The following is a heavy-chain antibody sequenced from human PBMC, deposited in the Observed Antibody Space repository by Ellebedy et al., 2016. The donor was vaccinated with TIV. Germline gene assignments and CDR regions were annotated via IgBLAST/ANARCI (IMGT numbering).Heavy chain of an antibody. D-gene: IGHD3-10*01. J-gene: IGHJ6*02. CDR3: ARDQRSLLWFGELFYYYYGMDV. Sequence: DSVKGRFTISRDDSKNTLYLQMNSLRAEDTAVYYCARDQRSLLWFGELFYYYYGMDVWGQGTTVTVSS. V-gene: IGHV3-30*01.